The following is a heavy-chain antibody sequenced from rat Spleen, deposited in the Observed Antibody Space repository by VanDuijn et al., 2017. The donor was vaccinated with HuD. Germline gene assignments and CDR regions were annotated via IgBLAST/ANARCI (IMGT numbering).Heavy chain of an antibody. CDR1: GFTFSNYG. CDR3: ATAGARVSRFAY. D-gene: IGHD1-4*01. CDR2: ISPSGGST. J-gene: IGHJ3*01. Sequence: EVQLVASGGGLVQPGRSLKLSCAASGFTFSNYGMYWIRQAPTKGLEWVASISPSGGSTYYRDSVKGRFTISRDHAKSILYLQMDSLRSEDTATYYCATAGARVSRFAYWGQGTLVTVSS. V-gene: IGHV5-19*01.